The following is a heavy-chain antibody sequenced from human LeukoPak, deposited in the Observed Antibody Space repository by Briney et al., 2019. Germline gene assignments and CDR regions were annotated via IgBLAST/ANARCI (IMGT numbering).Heavy chain of an antibody. J-gene: IGHJ4*02. Sequence: GGSLRLSCSASGFIFSSYAMHWVRQAPGKGLEYVSGISFNGGNTYFADSVKGRFTISRDNSKNTLWLQMTSLRPEDTAVYYCVRGNDYGGPHYWGQGTLVTVSS. CDR3: VRGNDYGGPHY. V-gene: IGHV3-64D*06. CDR1: GFIFSSYA. CDR2: ISFNGGNT. D-gene: IGHD4-23*01.